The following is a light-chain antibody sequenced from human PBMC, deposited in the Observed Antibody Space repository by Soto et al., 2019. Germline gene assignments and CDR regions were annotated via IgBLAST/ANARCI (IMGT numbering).Light chain of an antibody. V-gene: IGKV3-15*01. CDR2: GAS. Sequence: EIVMTQSPATLSVSPGERATLSCRASQSVSSKLAWYQQKPGQAPRVLIYGASNRATGIPARFSGSGSGTEFTLTISSLQTEDFAVYYCQHYNDWPPTWTLGQGTKV. CDR3: QHYNDWPPTWT. CDR1: QSVSSK. J-gene: IGKJ1*01.